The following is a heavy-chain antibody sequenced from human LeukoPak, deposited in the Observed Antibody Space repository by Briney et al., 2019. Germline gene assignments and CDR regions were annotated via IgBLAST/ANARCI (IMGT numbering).Heavy chain of an antibody. V-gene: IGHV3-30*02. CDR1: GFTLSSYG. Sequence: GGSLRLSCAASGFTLSSYGMHWVRQAPGKGLEWVAFIRYDGSNKYYADSVKGRFTISRDNSKNTLYLQMNSLRAEDTAVYYCAKNLRDSSGYYPNTRSDYWGQGTLVTVSS. D-gene: IGHD3-22*01. J-gene: IGHJ4*02. CDR2: IRYDGSNK. CDR3: AKNLRDSSGYYPNTRSDY.